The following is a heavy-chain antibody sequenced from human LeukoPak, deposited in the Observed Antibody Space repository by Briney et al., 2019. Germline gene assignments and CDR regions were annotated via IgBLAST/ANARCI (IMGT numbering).Heavy chain of an antibody. J-gene: IGHJ3*02. D-gene: IGHD6-19*01. CDR3: ASARIAVAVVGAFDI. CDR1: GFTVSSNY. Sequence: GGSLRLSCAASGFTVSSNYMSWVRQVPGKGLEWVSVIYSGGSTYYADSVKGRFTISRDNSKNTLYLQMNSLRAEDTAVYYCASARIAVAVVGAFDIWGQGTMVTVSS. V-gene: IGHV3-66*01. CDR2: IYSGGST.